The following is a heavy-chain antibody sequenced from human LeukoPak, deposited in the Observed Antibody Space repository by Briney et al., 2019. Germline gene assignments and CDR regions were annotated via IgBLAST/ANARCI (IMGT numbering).Heavy chain of an antibody. J-gene: IGHJ4*02. V-gene: IGHV3-23*01. CDR1: GFTFSSYA. D-gene: IGHD6-13*01. CDR2: ITGSGGST. CDR3: AKEGIAALSFDY. Sequence: GGSLRLSRAASGFTFSSYAMSWVRQAPGKGLEWVSGITGSGGSTYYADSVKGRFTISRDNSKNTLYLQMNNLRAEDTAVYYCAKEGIAALSFDYWGQGTLVTVSS.